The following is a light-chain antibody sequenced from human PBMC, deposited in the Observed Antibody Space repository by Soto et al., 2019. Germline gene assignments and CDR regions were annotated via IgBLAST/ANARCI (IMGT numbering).Light chain of an antibody. CDR1: QSVSSSY. J-gene: IGKJ3*01. CDR2: GAS. V-gene: IGKV3-20*01. Sequence: EIVLTQSPGTLSLSPGERATLSCRASQSVSSSYLAWYQQKPGQAPRLLIYGASSRATGIPDRFSGSGSGTDFTLTISTLEPEEFAVYYCQQYGSSFTFGPGTKVDIK. CDR3: QQYGSSFT.